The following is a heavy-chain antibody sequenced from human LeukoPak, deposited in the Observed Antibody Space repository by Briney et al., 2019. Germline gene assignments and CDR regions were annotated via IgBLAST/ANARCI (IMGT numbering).Heavy chain of an antibody. CDR1: GFIFSDYW. CDR3: ARGLGGTGDH. CDR2: LNSDGSST. V-gene: IGHV3-74*01. J-gene: IGHJ4*02. Sequence: PGGSLRLSCAASGFIFSDYWMHWVRQAPGKGLVWVPRLNSDGSSTIYADSVKGRFTISRDNAKNTLYLQTNSLRAEDTAVYYCARGLGGTGDHWGQGTLVTVSS. D-gene: IGHD3-10*01.